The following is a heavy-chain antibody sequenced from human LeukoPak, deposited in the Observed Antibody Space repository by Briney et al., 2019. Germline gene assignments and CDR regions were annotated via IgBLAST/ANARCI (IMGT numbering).Heavy chain of an antibody. J-gene: IGHJ3*02. Sequence: SGGSLRLSCAAFGFTFSSYAMHWVRQAPGKGLEWVAVISYDGSNKYYADSVKGRFTISRDNSKNTLYLQMNSLRAEDTAVYYCARDPHGVRDYDILTPGAFDIWGQRTMVTVSS. D-gene: IGHD3-9*01. V-gene: IGHV3-30-3*01. CDR2: ISYDGSNK. CDR3: ARDPHGVRDYDILTPGAFDI. CDR1: GFTFSSYA.